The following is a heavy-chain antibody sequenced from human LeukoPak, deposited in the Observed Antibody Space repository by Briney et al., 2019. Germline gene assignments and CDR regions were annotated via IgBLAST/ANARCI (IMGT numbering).Heavy chain of an antibody. CDR2: MNPNSGNT. V-gene: IGHV1-8*01. CDR1: GYTFSTYD. J-gene: IGHJ5*02. D-gene: IGHD3-3*02. CDR3: ARAIFGVARFDP. Sequence: ASVKVSCKASGYTFSTYDLIWVRQATGQGLEWMGWMNPNSGNTGYAQKFQGRVTMTRNTSISTAYMELSSLRSEDTAVYYCARAIFGVARFDPWGQGTLVTVSS.